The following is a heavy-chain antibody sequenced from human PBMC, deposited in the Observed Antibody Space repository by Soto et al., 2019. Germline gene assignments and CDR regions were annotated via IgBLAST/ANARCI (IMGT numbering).Heavy chain of an antibody. CDR2: ISVYSGNT. V-gene: IGHV1-18*01. Sequence: QVHFVQSGGEVKKSGASVKVSCTASGYSFSTYGITWVRQAPGQGLEWMGWISVYSGNTVYAQKFEARLTLTTDTSSNTAYMELRILRSDDTAVYYCARDGFDYWGQGTLVTVSS. CDR1: GYSFSTYG. J-gene: IGHJ4*02. CDR3: ARDGFDY.